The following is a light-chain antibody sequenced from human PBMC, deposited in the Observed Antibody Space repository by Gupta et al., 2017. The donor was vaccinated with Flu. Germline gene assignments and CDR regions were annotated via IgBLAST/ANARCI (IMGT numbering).Light chain of an antibody. CDR1: QSILYSSNNKIY. V-gene: IGKV4-1*01. J-gene: IGKJ2*03. CDR2: WAS. Sequence: DIVMTQSPDSLAVSLGERATINCKPSQSILYSSNNKIYLAWYQQKPGQRPKLLINWASTRESGVPDRFVGSGSGIDFTLTISSLQAEDVAVYYCKQFDTNPYSFGQGTKLEIK. CDR3: KQFDTNPYS.